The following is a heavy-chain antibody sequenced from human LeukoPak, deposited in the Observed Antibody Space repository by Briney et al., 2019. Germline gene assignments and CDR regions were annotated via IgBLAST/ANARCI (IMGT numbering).Heavy chain of an antibody. CDR3: ARDYYDSSADY. V-gene: IGHV4-38-2*02. Sequence: TSETLSLTCTVCGYSISSGYYWGWIRQPPGKGLEWIGSIYHSGSTYYNPSLKSRVTISVDTSKNQFSLKLSSVTAADTAVYYCARDYYDSSADYWGQGTLVTVSS. CDR1: GYSISSGYY. CDR2: IYHSGST. D-gene: IGHD3-22*01. J-gene: IGHJ4*02.